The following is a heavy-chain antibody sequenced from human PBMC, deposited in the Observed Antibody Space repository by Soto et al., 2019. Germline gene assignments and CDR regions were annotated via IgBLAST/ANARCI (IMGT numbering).Heavy chain of an antibody. CDR2: INAGNGNT. D-gene: IGHD6-19*01. CDR3: ARSPGIAVAAY. Sequence: QVQLVQSGAEEKKPGASVKVSCKASGYTFTSYAMNWVRQAPGQRLEWMGWINAGNGNTKYSQKFQDRVTITRDTSASTAYIELSSLRSEYTAVYYWARSPGIAVAAYWDQGTLVTVSS. V-gene: IGHV1-3*05. CDR1: GYTFTSYA. J-gene: IGHJ4*02.